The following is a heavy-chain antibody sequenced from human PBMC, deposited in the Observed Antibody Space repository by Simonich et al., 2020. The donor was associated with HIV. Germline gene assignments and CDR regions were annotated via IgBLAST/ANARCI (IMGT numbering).Heavy chain of an antibody. D-gene: IGHD3-9*01. V-gene: IGHV4-34*02. J-gene: IGHJ4*02. CDR3: AKVARYFDWYSTAFDY. Sequence: QVQLQQWGAGLLKPSETLSLTCAVFGGSFSGYYWSWIRQPPGKGPEWIGGINHSENTKYNPSLKSRFTISVDTSKNQFSLKLTSVTAADTAVYYCAKVARYFDWYSTAFDYWGQGTLVTVSS. CDR2: INHSENT. CDR1: GGSFSGYY.